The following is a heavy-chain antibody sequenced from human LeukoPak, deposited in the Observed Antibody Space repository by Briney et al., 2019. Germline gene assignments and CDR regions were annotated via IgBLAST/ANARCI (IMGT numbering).Heavy chain of an antibody. V-gene: IGHV3-23*01. CDR2: ISGSGGST. D-gene: IGHD4-17*01. CDR1: GFTFSTYA. Sequence: PGGSLRLSCAASGFTFSTYAMSWVRQAPGKGLEWVSIISGSGGSTYYADSVKGRFTISRDNSKSTLYLQMNSMRAEDTALYYCAKGGPPYGDYVYFDYWGQGTLVTVSS. CDR3: AKGGPPYGDYVYFDY. J-gene: IGHJ4*02.